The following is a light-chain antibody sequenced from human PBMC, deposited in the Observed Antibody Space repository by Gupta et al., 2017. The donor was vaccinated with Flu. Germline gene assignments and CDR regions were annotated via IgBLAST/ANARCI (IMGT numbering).Light chain of an antibody. V-gene: IGLV2-14*03. CDR2: DVT. CDR3: SSYTSGSTFYV. CDR1: SSAVGRSDS. Sequence: ITISCSGTSSAVGRSDSVSWYQQHPDKAPKLIIFDVTNRPSGVSSRFSGSKSGNTASLTISGLQPEDETDYYCSSYTSGSTFYVFGTGTKVTVL. J-gene: IGLJ1*01.